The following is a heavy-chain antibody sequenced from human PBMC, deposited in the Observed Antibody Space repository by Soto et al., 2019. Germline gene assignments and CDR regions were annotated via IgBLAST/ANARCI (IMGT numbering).Heavy chain of an antibody. Sequence: QVQLVQSGAEVKKPGSSVKVSCKASGDSFNNDGVNWVRQAPGQGLEWVGGIIPHFGPAKYRQKFQGRATITADTPTNTVFMELLSLTPDDTAIYYCARGALLDWHNYFALDVWGQGTSVTVSS. CDR1: GDSFNNDG. CDR3: ARGALLDWHNYFALDV. D-gene: IGHD3-9*01. V-gene: IGHV1-69*06. CDR2: IIPHFGPA. J-gene: IGHJ6*02.